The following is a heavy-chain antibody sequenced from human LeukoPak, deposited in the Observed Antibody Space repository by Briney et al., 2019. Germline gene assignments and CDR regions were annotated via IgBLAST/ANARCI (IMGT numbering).Heavy chain of an antibody. V-gene: IGHV3-74*01. CDR1: EFTFSNYW. CDR3: ARDWFHAIDY. CDR2: IRSDGSDT. J-gene: IGHJ4*02. Sequence: GGSLRLSCVVSEFTFSNYWMGWVRQAPGEGLVWVSRIRSDGSDTRYAESVKGRFTISRDNAKNTLYLQMNSLRAEDTAVYYCARDWFHAIDYWGQGTLVTVSS. D-gene: IGHD2/OR15-2a*01.